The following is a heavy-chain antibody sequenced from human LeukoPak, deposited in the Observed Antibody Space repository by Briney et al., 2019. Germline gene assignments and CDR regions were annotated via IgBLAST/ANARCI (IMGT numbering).Heavy chain of an antibody. CDR2: IYTTGST. V-gene: IGHV4-61*09. CDR1: GGSINSGSYY. CDR3: ARVGVFGYCTRDSCHSPLDY. J-gene: IGHJ4*02. D-gene: IGHD2-15*01. Sequence: SQTLSLTCTVSGGSINSGSYYWNWIRQSAGKGLEWIGHIYTTGSTNCSPSLRSRVTISLDTSKNQFSLNLASVTAADTAVYYCARVGVFGYCTRDSCHSPLDYWGQGTLVTVSS.